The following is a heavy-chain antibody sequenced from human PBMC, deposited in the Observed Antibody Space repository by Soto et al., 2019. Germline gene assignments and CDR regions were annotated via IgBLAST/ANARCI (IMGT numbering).Heavy chain of an antibody. CDR3: ARDRVRQWLTHHYYGMDV. D-gene: IGHD6-19*01. J-gene: IGHJ6*02. Sequence: PGGSLRLSCAASGFTFSSYSMNWVRQAPGKGLEWVSSISSSSSYIYYADSVKGRFTISRDNAKNSLYLQMNSLRAEDTAVYYCARDRVRQWLTHHYYGMDVWGQGTTVTVS. V-gene: IGHV3-21*01. CDR2: ISSSSSYI. CDR1: GFTFSSYS.